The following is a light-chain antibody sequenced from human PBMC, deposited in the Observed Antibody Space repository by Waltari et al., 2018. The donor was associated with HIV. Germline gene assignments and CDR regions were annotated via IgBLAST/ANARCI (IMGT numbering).Light chain of an antibody. CDR3: QHFNGDFT. CDR2: KAS. J-gene: IGKJ3*01. V-gene: IGKV1-5*03. CDR1: QSIGTW. Sequence: DIQMTQSPSTLSASVGDRVTITCRASQSIGTWLAWYQQKPGKAPKLLIYKASNLETGVPLRFSGSRSATEFTLTISSLQPDDFATYYCQHFNGDFTFGPGTKVDIK.